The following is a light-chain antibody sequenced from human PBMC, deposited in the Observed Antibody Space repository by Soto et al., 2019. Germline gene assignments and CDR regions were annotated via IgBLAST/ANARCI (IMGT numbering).Light chain of an antibody. CDR3: SSYTITTTLSAV. CDR1: SSDFGGYNY. CDR2: GVT. J-gene: IGLJ2*01. Sequence: QSVVTQPASVSGSPGHSITISCTGTSSDFGGYNYVSWYQQHPGKAPKLMIYGVTNRPSGVSNRFSGSKSGNTASLTISGLQAEDEADYYCSSYTITTTLSAVFGGGTKLTVL. V-gene: IGLV2-14*01.